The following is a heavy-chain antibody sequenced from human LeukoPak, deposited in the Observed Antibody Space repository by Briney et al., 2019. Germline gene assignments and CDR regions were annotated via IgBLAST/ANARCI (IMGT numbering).Heavy chain of an antibody. Sequence: PGGSLRLSCAASGFAFSNYGMHWVRQAPGQGLEWVAVISFDGTNKYYADSLKGRFTISRDNSKNTVYLQMNSLRAEDTAVYYCAKAISGSNAVADYWGQGTLVTVSS. D-gene: IGHD1-26*01. CDR2: ISFDGTNK. J-gene: IGHJ4*02. CDR3: AKAISGSNAVADY. CDR1: GFAFSNYG. V-gene: IGHV3-33*05.